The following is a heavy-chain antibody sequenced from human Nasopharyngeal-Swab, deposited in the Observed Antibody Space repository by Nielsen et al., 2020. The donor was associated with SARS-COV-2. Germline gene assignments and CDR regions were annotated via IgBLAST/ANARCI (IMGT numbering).Heavy chain of an antibody. CDR1: GFTFSSYS. V-gene: IGHV3-48*02. CDR3: ARDQVGLRFLEWLPKNYYYYYGMGV. J-gene: IGHJ6*02. D-gene: IGHD3-3*01. CDR2: ISSSSSTI. Sequence: GESLKISCAASGFTFSSYSMNWVRQAPGKGLEWVSYISSSSSTIYYADSVKGRFTISRDNAKNSLYLQMNSLRDEDTAAYYCARDQVGLRFLEWLPKNYYYYYGMGVWGQGTTVTVSS.